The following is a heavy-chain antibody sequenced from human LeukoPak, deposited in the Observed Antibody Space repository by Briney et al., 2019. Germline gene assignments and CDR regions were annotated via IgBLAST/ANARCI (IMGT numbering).Heavy chain of an antibody. CDR1: GFTFSSYA. Sequence: GGSLRLSCAASGFTFSSYAMSWVRQAPGKGLEWVSAISGSGGSTYYADSVKGRFTISRDNAKNSLYLQMNSLRPEDTAVYYCARENSGSYYQFDCWGQGTLVTVSS. J-gene: IGHJ4*02. V-gene: IGHV3-23*01. D-gene: IGHD1-26*01. CDR3: ARENSGSYYQFDC. CDR2: ISGSGGST.